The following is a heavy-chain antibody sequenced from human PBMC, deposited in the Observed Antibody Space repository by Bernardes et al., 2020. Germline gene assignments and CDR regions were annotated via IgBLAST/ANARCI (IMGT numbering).Heavy chain of an antibody. D-gene: IGHD2-2*01. CDR2: IYYSGST. Sequence: SETLSLTCTVSGGSISGSYWSWIRQPPGKGLEWIGYIYYSGSTNSNPSLKSRVTISVDTSKNQISLKLSSVTAADTAVYYCARLYCSSTSCYSDLGWFDPWGQGTLVTVSS. CDR3: ARLYCSSTSCYSDLGWFDP. V-gene: IGHV4-59*08. CDR1: GGSISGSY. J-gene: IGHJ5*02.